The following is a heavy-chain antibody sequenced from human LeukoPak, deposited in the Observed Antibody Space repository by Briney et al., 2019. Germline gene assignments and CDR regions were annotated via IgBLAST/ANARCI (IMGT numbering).Heavy chain of an antibody. Sequence: GRSLRLSCAASGFTFSSYGMHWVRQAPGKGLEWVAVIWYDGSNKYYADSVKGRFTISRDNSKNTLHLQMDILRAEDTAVYYCAKGSPYYYDSSGYYSRVDYWGQGTLVTVSS. CDR1: GFTFSSYG. D-gene: IGHD3-22*01. CDR2: IWYDGSNK. V-gene: IGHV3-33*06. CDR3: AKGSPYYYDSSGYYSRVDY. J-gene: IGHJ4*02.